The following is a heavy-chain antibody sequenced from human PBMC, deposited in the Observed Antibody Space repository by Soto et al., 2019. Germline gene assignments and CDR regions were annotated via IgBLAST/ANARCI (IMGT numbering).Heavy chain of an antibody. V-gene: IGHV1-18*04. CDR2: ISAYNGNT. CDR1: GYTFTGHY. CDR3: ARDRYSSGYRRGDAFDI. D-gene: IGHD3-22*01. J-gene: IGHJ3*02. Sequence: QVHLVQSGAEVKKPGASVKVSCKASGYTFTGHYIHWVRQAPGQGLEWMGWISAYNGNTNYAQKLQGRVTMTTDTSTSTAYMELRSLRSDDTAVYYCARDRYSSGYRRGDAFDIWGQGTMVTVSS.